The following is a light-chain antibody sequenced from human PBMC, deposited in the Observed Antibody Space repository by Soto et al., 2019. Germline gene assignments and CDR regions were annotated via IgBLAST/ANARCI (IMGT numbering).Light chain of an antibody. J-gene: IGKJ1*01. CDR3: QQTYNYPT. CDR1: QSISSY. CDR2: AAS. V-gene: IGKV1-39*01. Sequence: DIPMTQSPSSLSASVGDRVTITCRASQSISSYLNWYQQKPGKAPKLLIYAASSLQSGVPSRFSGSGSGTDFTLTISSLQPEYFATYYCQQTYNYPTCGQGTKVEIK.